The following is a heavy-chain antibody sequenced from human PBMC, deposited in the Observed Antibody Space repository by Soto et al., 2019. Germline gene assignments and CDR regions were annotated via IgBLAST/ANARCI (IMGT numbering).Heavy chain of an antibody. CDR1: GFTFTTYS. J-gene: IGHJ4*02. CDR3: ARETTVTTNFDY. Sequence: GGSLRLSCAASGFTFTTYSMNWVRQAPGKGLEWVSSISGSSSYIYYADSVKGRFTISRDNAKNSLYLQMNSLRAEDTAVYYCARETTVTTNFDYWGQGTLVTVSS. D-gene: IGHD4-17*01. CDR2: ISGSSSYI. V-gene: IGHV3-21*01.